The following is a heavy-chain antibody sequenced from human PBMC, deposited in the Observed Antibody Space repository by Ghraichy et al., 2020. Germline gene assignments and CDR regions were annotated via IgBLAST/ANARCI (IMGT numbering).Heavy chain of an antibody. CDR3: AADSPWLPDSSGRTGWFDP. CDR2: LSGSGGST. Sequence: LSLTCEASGFTFSTYAMSWVRQAPGKGLEWVSGLSGSGGSTYYADSVRGRFTISRDNSKNTLYLQMSSLRAEDTAVYYCAADSPWLPDSSGRTGWFDPWGQGTLVTVSS. CDR1: GFTFSTYA. J-gene: IGHJ5*02. V-gene: IGHV3-23*01. D-gene: IGHD3-22*01.